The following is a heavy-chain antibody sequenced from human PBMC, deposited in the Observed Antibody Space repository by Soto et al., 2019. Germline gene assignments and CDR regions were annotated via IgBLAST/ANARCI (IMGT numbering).Heavy chain of an antibody. CDR2: ISWNSGSI. Sequence: EVQLVESGGGLVQPGRSLRLSCAASGFTFDDYAMHWVRQAPGKGLEWVSGISWNSGSIGYADSVKGRFTISRDNAKNSLYLQMNSLRAEDTALYYCAKDRLERHNAFDIWGQGTMVTVSS. D-gene: IGHD1-1*01. V-gene: IGHV3-9*01. CDR3: AKDRLERHNAFDI. J-gene: IGHJ3*02. CDR1: GFTFDDYA.